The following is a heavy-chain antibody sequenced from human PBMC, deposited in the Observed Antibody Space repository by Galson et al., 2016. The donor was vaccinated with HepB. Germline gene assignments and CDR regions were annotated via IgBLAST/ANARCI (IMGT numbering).Heavy chain of an antibody. CDR3: ARYPWRFYGSGSYPQY. Sequence: SLRLSCAASGFTFSSCSMNWLRQAPGKGLKWVSYISATSGDIYYADSMKGRFTISRDNARNSLYLQMNSLRAEDTAVYYCARYPWRFYGSGSYPQYWGLGTLVTVSS. CDR2: ISATSGDI. CDR1: GFTFSSCS. J-gene: IGHJ4*01. V-gene: IGHV3-21*01. D-gene: IGHD3-10*01.